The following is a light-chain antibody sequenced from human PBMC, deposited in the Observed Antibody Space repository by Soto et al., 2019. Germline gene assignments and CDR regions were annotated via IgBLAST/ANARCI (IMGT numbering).Light chain of an antibody. CDR1: QSLRSS. J-gene: IGKJ1*01. Sequence: ETMMTQSPDTLSVSLGERATLSCRASQSLRSSLAWYQQKPGQAPRLLIYDASTRATGIPAGFSGSGSGTDFTLTISGLQSEDFAVHYCPQYNNWPQTFGQGTKVDIK. CDR2: DAS. CDR3: PQYNNWPQT. V-gene: IGKV3-15*01.